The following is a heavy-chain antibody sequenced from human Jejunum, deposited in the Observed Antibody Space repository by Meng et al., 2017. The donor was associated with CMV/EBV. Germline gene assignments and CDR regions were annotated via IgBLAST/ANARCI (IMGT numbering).Heavy chain of an antibody. CDR2: MNQDGSNK. Sequence: SEVSFRNYWMSWVRQAPGKGLEWVANMNQDGSNKFYLDSVKGRFTISRDNTKNSLYLQMNSLRAEDTAVYYCGREVPGGAVALDYWGQGARVTVSS. D-gene: IGHD3-3*02. CDR1: EVSFRNYW. CDR3: GREVPGGAVALDY. V-gene: IGHV3-7*01. J-gene: IGHJ4*02.